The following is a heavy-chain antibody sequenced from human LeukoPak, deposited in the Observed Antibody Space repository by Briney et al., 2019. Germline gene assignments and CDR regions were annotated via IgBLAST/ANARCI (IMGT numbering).Heavy chain of an antibody. J-gene: IGHJ6*03. CDR1: GGSISSSSYS. CDR2: IYYSGST. CDR3: ARDRRYDFWSGRSDYYYYMDV. V-gene: IGHV4-39*07. Sequence: SETLSLTCTVSGGSISSSSYSWGWIRQPPGKGLEWSGSIYYSGSTYYNPSLKSRVTISVDTSKNQFSLKLSSVPAEDTAVYYCARDRRYDFWSGRSDYYYYMDVWGKGTTVTVSS. D-gene: IGHD3-3*01.